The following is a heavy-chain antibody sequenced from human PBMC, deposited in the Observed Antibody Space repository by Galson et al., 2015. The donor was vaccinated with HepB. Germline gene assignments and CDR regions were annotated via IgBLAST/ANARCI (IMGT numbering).Heavy chain of an antibody. V-gene: IGHV3-23*01. CDR1: GFSFDTYA. CDR3: AKDPYFDFVSENSSTFDY. D-gene: IGHD3-3*01. J-gene: IGHJ4*02. Sequence: SLRLSCAASGFSFDTYAMSWVRQAPGKGLEWVSSISGAGHNTYYADAVRGRFTTSRDNSKNTVYLQMISLRDVDTAMYYCAKDPYFDFVSENSSTFDYWGRGTLVTVSS. CDR2: ISGAGHNT.